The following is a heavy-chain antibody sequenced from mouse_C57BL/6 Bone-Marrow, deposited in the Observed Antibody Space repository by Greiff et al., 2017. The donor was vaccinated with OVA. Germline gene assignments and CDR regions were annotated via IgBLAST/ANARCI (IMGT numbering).Heavy chain of an antibody. J-gene: IGHJ1*03. CDR3: TTAHIPKV. CDR1: GFNIKDDY. CDR2: IDPENGDT. V-gene: IGHV14-4*01. Sequence: EVMLVESGAELVRPGASVKLSCTASGFNIKDDYMHWVKQRPEQGLEWIGWIDPENGDTEYASKFQGKATVTADTSYNTAYLQRSSLTSEDTAVYYYTTAHIPKVWDTGTTITVTS. D-gene: IGHD1-3*01.